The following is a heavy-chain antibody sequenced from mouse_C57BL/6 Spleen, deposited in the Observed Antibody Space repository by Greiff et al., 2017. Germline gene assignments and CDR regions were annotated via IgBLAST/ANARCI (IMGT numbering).Heavy chain of an antibody. J-gene: IGHJ4*01. Sequence: EVQLVESGPGLVKPSQSLSLTCSVTGYSITSGYYWNWIRQFPGNKLEWMGYISYDGSKNYNPSLKNRISITRDTSKNQFFLKLNSVTTEDTATYYCARRRIYDGYSIYAMDYWGQGTSVTVSS. D-gene: IGHD2-3*01. CDR1: GYSITSGYY. CDR3: ARRRIYDGYSIYAMDY. CDR2: ISYDGSK. V-gene: IGHV3-6*01.